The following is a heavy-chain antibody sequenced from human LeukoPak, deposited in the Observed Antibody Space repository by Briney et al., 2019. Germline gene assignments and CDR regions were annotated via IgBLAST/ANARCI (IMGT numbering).Heavy chain of an antibody. Sequence: ASVKVSCKASRYTFSSYDINWVREAAGQGLEWMGWMNPNTGRTGFAQKFQGRLAMTRDTSISTAYMELSSLRSEDTAVYYCARLSQTPDYYSSGGYYYLGYWGQGTPVTVSS. CDR2: MNPNTGRT. V-gene: IGHV1-8*01. CDR3: ARLSQTPDYYSSGGYYYLGY. D-gene: IGHD3-22*01. J-gene: IGHJ4*02. CDR1: RYTFSSYD.